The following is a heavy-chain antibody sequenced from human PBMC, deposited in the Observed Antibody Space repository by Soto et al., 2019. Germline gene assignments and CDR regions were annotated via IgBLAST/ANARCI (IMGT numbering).Heavy chain of an antibody. CDR2: INIDGSST. CDR3: ARVNNWNYPIDY. V-gene: IGHV3-74*01. Sequence: WGSLRLSCAASGFTFVRFWIRCVRQAPVKWRVWVSRINIDGSSTSYADSVKGRFTISRDNAKNTLYLQMNSLRADDTAVYYCARVNNWNYPIDYWGQGTLVTVSS. D-gene: IGHD1-7*01. CDR1: GFTFVRFW. J-gene: IGHJ4*02.